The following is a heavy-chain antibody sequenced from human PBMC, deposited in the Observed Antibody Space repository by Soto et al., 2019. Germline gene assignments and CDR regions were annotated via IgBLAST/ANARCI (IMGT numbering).Heavy chain of an antibody. D-gene: IGHD1-26*01. V-gene: IGHV3-13*01. CDR1: GFTFSSYD. Sequence: GGSLRLSCAASGFTFSSYDMHWVRQATGKGLEWVSAIGTAGDTYYPGSVKGRFTISRENAKNSLYLQMNSLRAGDTAVYYCARGGGGSYYFSYGVGFDYWGQGTLVTVSS. CDR3: ARGGGGSYYFSYGVGFDY. CDR2: IGTAGDT. J-gene: IGHJ4*02.